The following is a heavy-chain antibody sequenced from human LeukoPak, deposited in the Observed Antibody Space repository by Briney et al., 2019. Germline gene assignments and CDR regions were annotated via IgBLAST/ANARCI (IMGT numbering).Heavy chain of an antibody. V-gene: IGHV3-23*01. Sequence: PGGSLRLSCAASGFTFSSYAMSWVRKAPGKGLEWVSAISGSGGSTYYADSVKGRFTISRDNSKNTLYLQMNSLRAEDTAVYYCAKDAVYTMFYKSAFDIWGQGTMVTVSS. CDR3: AKDAVYTMFYKSAFDI. CDR2: ISGSGGST. J-gene: IGHJ3*02. D-gene: IGHD3-10*02. CDR1: GFTFSSYA.